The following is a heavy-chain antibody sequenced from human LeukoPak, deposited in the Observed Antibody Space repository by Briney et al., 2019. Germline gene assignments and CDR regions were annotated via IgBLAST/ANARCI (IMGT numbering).Heavy chain of an antibody. V-gene: IGHV3-33*01. CDR2: IWYDGSNK. D-gene: IGHD3-10*01. CDR1: GFTFSSHD. CDR3: ASGSWYGSGSWGF. Sequence: GGSLRLSCAASGFTFSSHDMHWVRRAPGKGLEWVSAIWYDGSNKGYADSVKGRFSISRDNSRNTVYLQMSRLRVEDTAVYYCASGSWYGSGSWGFWGQGTLVTVSS. J-gene: IGHJ4*02.